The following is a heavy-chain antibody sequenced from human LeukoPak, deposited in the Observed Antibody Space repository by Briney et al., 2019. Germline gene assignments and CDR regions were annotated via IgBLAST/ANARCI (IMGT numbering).Heavy chain of an antibody. Sequence: PSETLSLTCTVSGGSISNSSYYWGWIRQPPGQGLEWIGSMNNSGSTYYNPSRKSRATISVDTSKNQFSLKLSSVTAADTAVYYCARHGRMGTINPSYWGQGTLVTVSS. CDR3: ARHGRMGTINPSY. CDR1: GGSISNSSYY. D-gene: IGHD5-24*01. J-gene: IGHJ4*02. CDR2: MNNSGST. V-gene: IGHV4-39*01.